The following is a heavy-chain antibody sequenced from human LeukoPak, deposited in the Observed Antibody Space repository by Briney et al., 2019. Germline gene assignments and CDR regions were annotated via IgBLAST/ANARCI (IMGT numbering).Heavy chain of an antibody. Sequence: PWGSLRRSCAGSGFTCSSYARSWVGQGPGKGLEWFSAISGSGATTSYADPVKGRFTISRDNSTNTLHLQMTSLRAEDTAVYSCAKDWAVAALYYYYGMDVWGQGTTVTVSS. J-gene: IGHJ6*02. CDR3: AKDWAVAALYYYYGMDV. D-gene: IGHD6-19*01. CDR2: ISGSGATT. V-gene: IGHV3-23*01. CDR1: GFTCSSYA.